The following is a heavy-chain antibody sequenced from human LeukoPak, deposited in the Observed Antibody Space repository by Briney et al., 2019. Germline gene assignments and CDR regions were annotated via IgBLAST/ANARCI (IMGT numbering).Heavy chain of an antibody. CDR2: ISWNSGSI. D-gene: IGHD4-17*01. Sequence: PGRSLRLSCAASGFTFDDYAMHWVRQAPGKGLEWVSGISWNSGSIGYADSVKGRFTISRDNAKNSLYLQMNSLRAEDTALYYCAKDHDYGDGGGMDVWGQGTTVTVSS. CDR1: GFTFDDYA. J-gene: IGHJ6*02. V-gene: IGHV3-9*01. CDR3: AKDHDYGDGGGMDV.